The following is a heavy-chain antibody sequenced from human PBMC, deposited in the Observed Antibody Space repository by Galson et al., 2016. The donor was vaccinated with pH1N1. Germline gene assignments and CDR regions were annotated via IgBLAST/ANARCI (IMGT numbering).Heavy chain of an antibody. CDR2: IYYSGIT. CDR1: GGSTKSSDYY. J-gene: IGHJ4*02. V-gene: IGHV4-39*01. Sequence: ETLSLTCSVSGGSTKSSDYYSGWVRQPPGKGLEWIASIYYSGITHYKESLKSRLLISVDTSKNQFSLRLTSVTAADTAVYFCLRHPRFSSRRAVDFDYWGQGIQVIVSS. CDR3: LRHPRFSSRRAVDFDY.